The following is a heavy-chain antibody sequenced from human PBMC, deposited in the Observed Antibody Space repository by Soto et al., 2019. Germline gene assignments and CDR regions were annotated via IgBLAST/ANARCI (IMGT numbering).Heavy chain of an antibody. CDR3: ARHPPVPEYGKGLDC. CDR2: IYYSGST. J-gene: IGHJ4*02. Sequence: SETLSLTCTVSGGSISSGDYYWSWIRQPPGKGLEWIGYIYYSGSTYYNPSLKSRVTISVDTSKNHFSLKLSSVTAADTAVYYCARHPPVPEYGKGLDCWGQGTLVTVSS. CDR1: GGSISSGDYY. V-gene: IGHV4-30-4*01. D-gene: IGHD1-26*01.